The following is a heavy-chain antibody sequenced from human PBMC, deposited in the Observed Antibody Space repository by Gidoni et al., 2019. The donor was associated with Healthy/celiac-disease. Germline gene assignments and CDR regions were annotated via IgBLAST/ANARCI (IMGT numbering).Heavy chain of an antibody. CDR3: VKGGELDY. CDR1: GFTFSSHA. CDR2: TSSNGGST. V-gene: IGHV3-64D*06. D-gene: IGHD3-10*01. Sequence: EAQPLESGGGLLQRGGARRLSGSASGFTFSSHAMHWVRQAPGKGLDYVSATSSNGGSTSYACSVDGRFTISRYNSKITLYLQMSSLCAEDPAVYYCVKGGELDYWGQGTLVTVSS. J-gene: IGHJ4*02.